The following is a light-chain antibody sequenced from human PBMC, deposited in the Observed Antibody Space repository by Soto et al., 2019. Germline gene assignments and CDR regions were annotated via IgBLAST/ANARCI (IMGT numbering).Light chain of an antibody. CDR1: SGSLS. Sequence: QSVLTQPPSASGTPGQRVTISCSASSGSLSVDWYQHLPGTAPKLLIYSNYQRPSGVPDRFSGSKSGTSASLVISGLQSEDDADYYCAGRDDSLGGLDVFGTGTKLTVL. V-gene: IGLV1-44*01. J-gene: IGLJ1*01. CDR3: AGRDDSLGGLDV. CDR2: SNY.